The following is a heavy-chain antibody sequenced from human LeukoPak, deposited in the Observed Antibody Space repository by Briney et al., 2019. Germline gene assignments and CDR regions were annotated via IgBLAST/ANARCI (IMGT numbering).Heavy chain of an antibody. CDR2: IYTSGST. CDR3: ARLGYCSGGSCYGLNWFDP. CDR1: GGSISTSY. J-gene: IGHJ5*02. D-gene: IGHD2-15*01. V-gene: IGHV4-4*07. Sequence: SETLSLTCTVSGGSISTSYWSWIRQPAGKGLEWIGRIYTSGSTNYNPSLKSRVTMSVDTSKNQFSLKLSSVTAADTAVYYCARLGYCSGGSCYGLNWFDPWGQGTLVTVSS.